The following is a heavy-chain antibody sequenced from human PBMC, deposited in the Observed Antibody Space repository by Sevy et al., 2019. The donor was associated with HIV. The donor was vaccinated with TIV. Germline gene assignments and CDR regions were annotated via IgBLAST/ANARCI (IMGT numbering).Heavy chain of an antibody. V-gene: IGHV1-69*13. J-gene: IGHJ6*02. CDR2: IIPIFGTA. CDR1: GGTFSSYA. Sequence: ASVKVSCKASGGTFSSYAISWVRQAPGQGLEWMGGIIPIFGTANYAQKFQGRVTITADESTSTAYMELSSLRSEDTAVYYYASAFSGWYLGMDVWGQGTTVTVSS. CDR3: ASAFSGWYLGMDV. D-gene: IGHD6-19*01.